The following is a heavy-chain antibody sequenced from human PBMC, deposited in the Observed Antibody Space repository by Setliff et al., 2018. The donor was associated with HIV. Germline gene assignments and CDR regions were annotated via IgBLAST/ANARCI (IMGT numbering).Heavy chain of an antibody. D-gene: IGHD6-13*01. CDR1: GGSINSGVYY. J-gene: IGHJ4*02. V-gene: IGHV4-31*03. CDR2: IYYSSGST. Sequence: KPSETLSLTCTVSGGSINSGVYYWSWIRQHPGKGLEWIGNIYYSSGSTYYNPSLRSRVIISVDTSKNMFSLSLSSVTAADTAIYYCARVAFDSSSWHFDYWGQGSLVTVSS. CDR3: ARVAFDSSSWHFDY.